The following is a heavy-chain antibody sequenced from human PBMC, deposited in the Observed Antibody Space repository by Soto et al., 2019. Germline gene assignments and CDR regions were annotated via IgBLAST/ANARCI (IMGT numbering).Heavy chain of an antibody. Sequence: SETLSLTCTVSGDSLSGYFWSWIRQPADKGLEWIGRIYGSGTTIYNPSLRGRVTISLDTSKNQFSLKLTSVTAADTAVYYCAKGIRGGIPPPWGHGTLVTVSS. CDR3: AKGIRGGIPPP. J-gene: IGHJ5*02. V-gene: IGHV4-4*07. CDR2: IYGSGTT. CDR1: GDSLSGYF. D-gene: IGHD2-15*01.